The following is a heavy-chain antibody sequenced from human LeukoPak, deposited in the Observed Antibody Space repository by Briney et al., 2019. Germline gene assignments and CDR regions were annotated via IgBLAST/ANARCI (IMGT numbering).Heavy chain of an antibody. CDR2: ISFDGSIE. Sequence: PGGSLRLSCAASGFSFYTIGMHWVRQAPGKGLEWVAVISFDGSIEYYADSVKGRFTISRDNSKNMLYLQMNSLRPEDTAVYYCAKDRNVGLDAIDIWGQGTMVTVSS. J-gene: IGHJ3*02. V-gene: IGHV3-30*18. CDR3: AKDRNVGLDAIDI. D-gene: IGHD3-10*02. CDR1: GFSFYTIG.